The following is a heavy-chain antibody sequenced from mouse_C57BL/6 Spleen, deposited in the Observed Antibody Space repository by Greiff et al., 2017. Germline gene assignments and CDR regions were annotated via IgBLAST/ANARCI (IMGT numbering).Heavy chain of an antibody. Sequence: EVMLVESGGGLVKPGGSLKLSCAASGFTFSSYTMSWVRQTPEQRLEWVATISGGGGNTYYPDSVKGRFTISRDNAKNTLYLQMSSLRSEDTALYYCARQPYAMDYWGQGTSVTVAS. CDR1: GFTFSSYT. CDR2: ISGGGGNT. V-gene: IGHV5-9*01. CDR3: ARQPYAMDY. J-gene: IGHJ4*01.